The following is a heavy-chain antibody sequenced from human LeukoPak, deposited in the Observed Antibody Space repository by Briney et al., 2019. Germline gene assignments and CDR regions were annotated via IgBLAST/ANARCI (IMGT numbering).Heavy chain of an antibody. CDR2: IFYSGTT. J-gene: IGHJ4*02. V-gene: IGHV4-39*01. D-gene: IGHD1-14*01. CDR1: GGSISSTAYY. CDR3: ARRLGTYNPYFDS. Sequence: SETLSLTCTVSGGSISSTAYYWVWIRQPPGKGLEWIGTIFYSGTTYYNPSLKSRLTISVDTSKNQFSLRLDSVTAADTAIYYCARRLGTYNPYFDSWGQGTLVTVSS.